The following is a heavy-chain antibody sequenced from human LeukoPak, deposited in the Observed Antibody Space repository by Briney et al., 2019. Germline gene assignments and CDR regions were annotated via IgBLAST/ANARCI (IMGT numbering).Heavy chain of an antibody. CDR3: AKDTASTPYSSVWVDY. V-gene: IGHV3-23*01. D-gene: IGHD6-19*01. CDR2: ISGSGGST. CDR1: GFTLSSYA. J-gene: IGHJ4*02. Sequence: PGGSLRLSCAASGFTLSSYAMSWVRQAPGKGLEWVSAISGSGGSTYHEESVKGRFIISRDNSKNTLYLQMNSLRAEDTAVYYCAKDTASTPYSSVWVDYWGQGTLVTVSS.